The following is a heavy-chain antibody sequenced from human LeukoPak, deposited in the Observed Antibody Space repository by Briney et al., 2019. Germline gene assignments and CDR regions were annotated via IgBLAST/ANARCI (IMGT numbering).Heavy chain of an antibody. CDR3: ARDVGYTYGNYFDY. CDR2: INPNSGGT. D-gene: IGHD5-18*01. CDR1: GYTFSDYL. J-gene: IGHJ4*02. Sequence: ASVKVSCKASGYTFSDYLIHWVRQASGQGLEWMGWINPNSGGTTYAQKFQGRVTMTRDTSISTAYMELSSLRSDDTAVYYCARDVGYTYGNYFDYWGQGTLATVSS. V-gene: IGHV1-2*02.